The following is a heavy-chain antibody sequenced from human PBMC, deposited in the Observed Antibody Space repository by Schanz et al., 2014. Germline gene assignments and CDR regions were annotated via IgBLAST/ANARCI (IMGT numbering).Heavy chain of an antibody. D-gene: IGHD3-16*01. CDR1: GGTFGGYI. Sequence: QVQLVQSGAEVKKPGSSVNVSCEASGGTFGGYITSWLRQAPGQGLEWMGRNIHVLGVTNYAQKFQGRLTITVDQSKTTAFMELSSLTSEDTALYYCARGGVEMATIRDAFDLWGQGTMVTVS. CDR2: NIHVLGVT. V-gene: IGHV1-69*02. CDR3: ARGGVEMATIRDAFDL. J-gene: IGHJ3*01.